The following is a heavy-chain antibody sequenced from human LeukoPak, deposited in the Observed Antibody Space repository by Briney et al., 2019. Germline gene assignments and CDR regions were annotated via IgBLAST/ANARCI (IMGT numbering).Heavy chain of an antibody. CDR2: INPNSGGT. V-gene: IGHV1-2*02. D-gene: IGHD3-3*01. J-gene: IGHJ3*02. CDR1: GYTFTGYY. CDR3: AREGGNYDPLREAFDI. Sequence: ASVKVSCKASGYTFTGYYMHWVRQAPGQGLEWMGWINPNSGGTNYAQKFQGRVTMTRDTSISTAYMELSRLRSDDTAVYYCAREGGNYDPLREAFDIWGQGTMVTVSS.